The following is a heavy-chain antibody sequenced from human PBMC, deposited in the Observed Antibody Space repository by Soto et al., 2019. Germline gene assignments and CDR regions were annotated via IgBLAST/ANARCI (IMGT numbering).Heavy chain of an antibody. J-gene: IGHJ4*02. V-gene: IGHV4-30-4*01. CDR1: GGSISTGDYF. Sequence: QVQLQESGPGLVKPSQTLSLTCTVSGGSISTGDYFWSWIRQPPGKGLEWIGYIYYTGSTFYNPSLRSRVTISGDTSKNEFSLKLSSVTAADTAVYSWARGRGSSWYFDYWGQGTLVTVSS. CDR3: ARGRGSSWYFDY. CDR2: IYYTGST. D-gene: IGHD6-13*01.